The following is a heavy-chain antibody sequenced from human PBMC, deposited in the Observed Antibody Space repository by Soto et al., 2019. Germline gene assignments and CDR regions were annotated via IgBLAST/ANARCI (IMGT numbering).Heavy chain of an antibody. D-gene: IGHD6-13*01. J-gene: IGHJ4*02. CDR3: GKIIVAAGICY. Sequence: VASLRLSCAASGFSFASYAMSWVRQAPGKGLEWLSSISASGTNTYYANSVKGRFTISRDNSKNTLFLQMSSLRVEDTALYFCGKIIVAAGICYWGQGT. CDR1: GFSFASYA. V-gene: IGHV3-23*01. CDR2: ISASGTNT.